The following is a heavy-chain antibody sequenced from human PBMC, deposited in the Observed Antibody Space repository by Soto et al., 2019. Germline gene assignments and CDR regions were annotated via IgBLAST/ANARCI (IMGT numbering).Heavy chain of an antibody. J-gene: IGHJ5*02. D-gene: IGHD6-13*01. CDR2: IIPIFGTA. CDR3: ARAEIAAAGRGGFDP. V-gene: IGHV1-69*13. Sequence: ASVKVSCKASGGTFSGYAISWVRQAPGQGLEWMGGIIPIFGTANYAQKFQGRVTITADESTSTAYMELSSLRSEDTAVYYCARAEIAAAGRGGFDPWGQGTLVTVSS. CDR1: GGTFSGYA.